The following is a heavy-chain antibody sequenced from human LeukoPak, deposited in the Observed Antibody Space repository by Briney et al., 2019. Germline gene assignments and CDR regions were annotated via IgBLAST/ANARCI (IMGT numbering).Heavy chain of an antibody. D-gene: IGHD3-22*01. CDR2: INPSSGGT. CDR1: GYTFIGYY. V-gene: IGHV1-2*06. CDR3: ASRYYDIDY. Sequence: ASVKVSCKASGYTFIGYYMHWVRQAPGQGLEWMGRINPSSGGTNYAQKFQDRVTMTRDTSISTAYMELSRLRSDDTAVYYCASRYYDIDYWGQGTLVTVSS. J-gene: IGHJ4*02.